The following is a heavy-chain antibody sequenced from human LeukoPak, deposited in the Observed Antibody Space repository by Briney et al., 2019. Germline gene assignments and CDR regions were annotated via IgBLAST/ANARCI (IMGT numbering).Heavy chain of an antibody. CDR1: GFIFSSYG. V-gene: IGHV3-30*02. J-gene: IGHJ3*02. Sequence: GGSLRLSCAASGFIFSSYGMHWVRQAPGKGPEWVAFTRYDGSDKYYADSVKGRFTISRDNAKNSLYLQMNSLRAEDTAVYYCARAKRNGFDIWGQGTMVTVSS. CDR3: ARAKRNGFDI. CDR2: TRYDGSDK.